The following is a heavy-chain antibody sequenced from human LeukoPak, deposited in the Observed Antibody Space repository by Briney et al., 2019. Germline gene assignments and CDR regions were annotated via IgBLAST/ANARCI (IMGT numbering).Heavy chain of an antibody. CDR3: ARARRQHTNGTSTSLDY. D-gene: IGHD2-8*01. CDR1: GDSVSSNSAA. Sequence: SQTLSLTCAISGDSVSSNSAAWNWIRQSPSRGLEWLGRTYYRSKRDNDYAASVRSRITINPDTSKNQFSLQLNSVSPEDTAVYFCARARRQHTNGTSTSLDYWGQGSLVTVSS. J-gene: IGHJ4*02. CDR2: TYYRSKRDN. V-gene: IGHV6-1*01.